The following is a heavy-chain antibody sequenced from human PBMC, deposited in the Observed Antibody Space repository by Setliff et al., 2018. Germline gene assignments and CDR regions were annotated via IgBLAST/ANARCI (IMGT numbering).Heavy chain of an antibody. D-gene: IGHD4-17*01. V-gene: IGHV4-4*07. J-gene: IGHJ6*03. CDR3: ARDHGDYGYYYYYMDV. CDR1: GGSISSYY. CDR2: IYTSGST. Sequence: SETLSLTCTVSGGSISSYYWSWIRQPAGKGLEWIGRIYTSGSTNYNPSPKSRVTMSVDTPKNQFSLKLSSVTAADTAVYYCARDHGDYGYYYYYMDVWGKGTTVTVSS.